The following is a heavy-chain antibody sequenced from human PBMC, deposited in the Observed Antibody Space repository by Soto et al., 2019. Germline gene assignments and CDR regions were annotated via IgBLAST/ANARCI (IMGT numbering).Heavy chain of an antibody. V-gene: IGHV3-48*04. D-gene: IGHD4-4*01. CDR1: GFTFSDYA. Sequence: EVELVESGGGLVQPGGSLRLSCVASGFTFSDYAMNWVRQAPGKGLEWVLWFGITGKSGDYADSVRGRFTMSRDNARNSVHLQMSSLRAEDTAVYYCARDNYYAFDIWGQGTMVTVS. J-gene: IGHJ3*02. CDR3: ARDNYYAFDI. CDR2: FGITGKSG.